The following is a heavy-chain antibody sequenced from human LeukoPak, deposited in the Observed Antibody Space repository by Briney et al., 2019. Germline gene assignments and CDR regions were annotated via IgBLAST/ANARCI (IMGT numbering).Heavy chain of an antibody. V-gene: IGHV1-2*02. CDR2: INPNSGGT. Sequence: GASVKVSCKASGYSFTGYYMHWVRQAPGQGLEWMGWINPNSGGTNYAQTFQGRVTMTRDTSISTAYMELSRLRSDDTAVFYCARGRVRRYGGNADYWYFDLCGRGTLVTVSS. CDR3: ARGRVRRYGGNADYWYFDL. D-gene: IGHD4-23*01. CDR1: GYSFTGYY. J-gene: IGHJ2*01.